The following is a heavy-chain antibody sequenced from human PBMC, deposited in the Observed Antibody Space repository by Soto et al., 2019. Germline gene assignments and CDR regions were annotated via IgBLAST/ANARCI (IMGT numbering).Heavy chain of an antibody. CDR1: GFTCSSYW. Sequence: GSLRLSCAASGFTCSSYWMSWVRQAPGKGLEWVANIKQDGSEKYYVDSVKGRFTISRDNAKNSLYLQMNSLRAEDTAVYYCARVRFWGQGTLVTLSS. J-gene: IGHJ4*02. CDR2: IKQDGSEK. V-gene: IGHV3-7*01. CDR3: ARVRF.